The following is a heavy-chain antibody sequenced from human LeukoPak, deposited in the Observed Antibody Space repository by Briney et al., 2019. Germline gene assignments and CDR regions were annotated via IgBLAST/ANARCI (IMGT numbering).Heavy chain of an antibody. CDR2: ISSSSSYI. CDR1: GFTFSSYS. J-gene: IGHJ5*02. V-gene: IGHV3-21*01. Sequence: GGSLRLSCAASGFTFSSYSMNWVRQAPGKGLEWVSSISSSSSYIYYADSVKGRFTISRDNAKNSLYLQMNSLRAEDTALYYCASAGVGFSLDPWGQGTLVTVSS. D-gene: IGHD2-8*01. CDR3: ASAGVGFSLDP.